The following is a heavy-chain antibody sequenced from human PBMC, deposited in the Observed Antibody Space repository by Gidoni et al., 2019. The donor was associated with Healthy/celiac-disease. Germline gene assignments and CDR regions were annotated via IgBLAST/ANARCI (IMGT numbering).Heavy chain of an antibody. D-gene: IGHD6-13*01. Sequence: QVQLVQSGAEVKKPGSSVTVSCKSSGGTFSSYAISWVRQAPGQGLEWMGRIIPILGIANYAQKFQGRVTITADKSTSTADMELSSLRSEDTAVYYCARDPGIAAPPWGQGTLVTVSS. CDR2: IIPILGIA. CDR1: GGTFSSYA. J-gene: IGHJ5*02. CDR3: ARDPGIAAPP. V-gene: IGHV1-69*04.